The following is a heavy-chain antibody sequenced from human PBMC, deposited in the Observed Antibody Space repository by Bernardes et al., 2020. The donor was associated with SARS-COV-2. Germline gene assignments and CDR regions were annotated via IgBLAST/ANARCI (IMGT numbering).Heavy chain of an antibody. Sequence: SETLSLTCTVSGGSISSGRYCWSWIRQPAGKGLEWIGHIYASGRTKYNPSLKSRVTISVDTSKNQFSLKLSSVTAADTAVYYCARDPLVVPAPMTYYYYGMDVWVQGTTVTVSS. D-gene: IGHD2-2*01. CDR3: ARDPLVVPAPMTYYYYGMDV. V-gene: IGHV4-61*09. J-gene: IGHJ6*02. CDR2: IYASGRT. CDR1: GGSISSGRYC.